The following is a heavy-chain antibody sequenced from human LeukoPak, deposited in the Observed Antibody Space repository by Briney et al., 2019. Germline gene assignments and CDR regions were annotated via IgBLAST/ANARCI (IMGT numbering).Heavy chain of an antibody. J-gene: IGHJ4*02. Sequence: SETLSLTCTVSGGSISSSSYYWGWIRQPPGKGLEWIGSIYYSGSTYYNPSLKSRVTISVDTSKNQFSLKLSSVTAADTAVYYCARQLGYCSSTGCEITDYWGQGTLVTVSS. CDR2: IYYSGST. CDR3: ARQLGYCSSTGCEITDY. V-gene: IGHV4-39*01. D-gene: IGHD2-2*01. CDR1: GGSISSSSYY.